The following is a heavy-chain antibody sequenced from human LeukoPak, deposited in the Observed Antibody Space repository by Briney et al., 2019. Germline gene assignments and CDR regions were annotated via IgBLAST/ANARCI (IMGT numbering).Heavy chain of an antibody. D-gene: IGHD2-2*01. CDR1: GGTFSSYA. Sequence: SVKVSCKASGGTFSSYAISWVRQAPGQGLEWMGGIIPIFGTANYAQKFQGRVTITTDESTSTAYMELSSLRSEDTAVYYCARESLEASSTSCSWGQGTLVTVSS. CDR2: IIPIFGTA. J-gene: IGHJ5*02. V-gene: IGHV1-69*05. CDR3: ARESLEASSTSCS.